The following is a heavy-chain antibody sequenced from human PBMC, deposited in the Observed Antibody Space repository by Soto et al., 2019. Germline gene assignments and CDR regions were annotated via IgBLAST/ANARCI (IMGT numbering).Heavy chain of an antibody. CDR2: ISSSSSYI. CDR3: ARDPRGDRTDFDY. J-gene: IGHJ4*02. CDR1: GFTFSSYS. Sequence: AGGSLRLSCAASGFTFSSYSMNWVRQAPGKGLEWVSSISSSSSYIYYADSVKGRFTISRDNAKNSLYLQMNSLRAEDTAVYYCARDPRGDRTDFDYWGQGTLVTVSS. V-gene: IGHV3-21*01. D-gene: IGHD2-21*01.